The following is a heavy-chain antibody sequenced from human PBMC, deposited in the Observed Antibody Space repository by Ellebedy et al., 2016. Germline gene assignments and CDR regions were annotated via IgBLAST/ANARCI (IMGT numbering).Heavy chain of an antibody. Sequence: SETLSLXXAVYGGSFSGYYWSWIRQSPGKGLEWIGEINHSGSTNYNPSLKSRVTISVDTSKNQFSLKLSSVTAADTAVYYCARSFTVTRWFDPWGQGTLVTVSS. D-gene: IGHD4-17*01. CDR3: ARSFTVTRWFDP. CDR2: INHSGST. V-gene: IGHV4-34*01. J-gene: IGHJ5*02. CDR1: GGSFSGYY.